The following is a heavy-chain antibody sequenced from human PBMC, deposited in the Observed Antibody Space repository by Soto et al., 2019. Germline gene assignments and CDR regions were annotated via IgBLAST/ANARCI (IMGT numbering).Heavy chain of an antibody. Sequence: ASVKVSCKASGYTFTSYCMHWVRQAPGQGLEWMGIINPSGGSTSYAQKFQGRVTMTRDTSTSTVYMELSSLRSEDTAVYYCARVSGGIAPTFDYWGQGTLVTAPQ. D-gene: IGHD6-13*01. CDR1: GYTFTSYC. J-gene: IGHJ4*02. V-gene: IGHV1-46*01. CDR3: ARVSGGIAPTFDY. CDR2: INPSGGST.